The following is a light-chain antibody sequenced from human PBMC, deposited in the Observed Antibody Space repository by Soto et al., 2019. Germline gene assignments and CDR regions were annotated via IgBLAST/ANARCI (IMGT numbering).Light chain of an antibody. Sequence: DIQMTQSPSSLSASVEDRVSITCRASQSISSYLNWYQQKPGKAPKLLIYAASSLQSGVPSRFSGSGSGTDFTLTISSLQPEDFATYYCQQSYSTLWTFGQGTKVDI. CDR1: QSISSY. CDR2: AAS. V-gene: IGKV1-39*01. CDR3: QQSYSTLWT. J-gene: IGKJ1*01.